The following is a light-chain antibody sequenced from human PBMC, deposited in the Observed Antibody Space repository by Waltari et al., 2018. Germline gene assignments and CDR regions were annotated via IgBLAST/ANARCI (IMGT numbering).Light chain of an antibody. CDR1: QSVSSTD. CDR2: RTS. Sequence: EIVLTQSPGTLSLSPGESATLPCRASQSVSSTDLAWYQQRPGQAPRLLICRTSTRATGIPDRFSGSGSGTDFTLTISRLEPEDFAVYYCQQYGTSTLTFGGGTKVEIK. V-gene: IGKV3-20*01. J-gene: IGKJ4*01. CDR3: QQYGTSTLT.